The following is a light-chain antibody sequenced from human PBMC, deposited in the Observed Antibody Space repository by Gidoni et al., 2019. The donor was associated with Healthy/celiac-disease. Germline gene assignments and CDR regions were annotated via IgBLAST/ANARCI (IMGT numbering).Light chain of an antibody. Sequence: ELVLTQSPGTLSLSPGERATLSCRASQSVSSSYLAWYQQKPGQAPRLLIYGASSRATGIPDRCSGSGSGTDFTLTISRLEPEDFAVYYCQQYGSSPTFGGGTKVEIK. J-gene: IGKJ4*01. CDR1: QSVSSSY. CDR2: GAS. V-gene: IGKV3-20*01. CDR3: QQYGSSPT.